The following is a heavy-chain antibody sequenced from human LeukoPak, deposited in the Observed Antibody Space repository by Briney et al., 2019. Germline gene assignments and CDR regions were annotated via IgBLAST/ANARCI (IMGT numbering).Heavy chain of an antibody. CDR2: ISSSGSTI. V-gene: IGHV3-11*01. CDR3: ARGQENYYDFWSGTTEGDDY. CDR1: GFTFSDYY. D-gene: IGHD3-3*01. J-gene: IGHJ4*02. Sequence: GGSLRLSCAASGFTFSDYYMSWIRQAPGKGLGWVSYISSSGSTIYYADSVKGRFTISRDNAKNSLYLQMNSLRAEDTAVYYCARGQENYYDFWSGTTEGDDYWGQGTLVTVSS.